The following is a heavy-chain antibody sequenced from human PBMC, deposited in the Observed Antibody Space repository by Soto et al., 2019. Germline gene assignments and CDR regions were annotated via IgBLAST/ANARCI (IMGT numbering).Heavy chain of an antibody. V-gene: IGHV3-64*01. Sequence: EVQLVESGGGLVQPGGSLRLSCAASGFTFSSYAMHWVRQAPGKGLEYVSVISSNGGSTYYANSVKGRFTISRDNSKNTLYLQMVSLRAEDMAVYYCARSTRSGYSYDYWGQGTLVTVSS. J-gene: IGHJ4*02. D-gene: IGHD5-18*01. CDR2: ISSNGGST. CDR3: ARSTRSGYSYDY. CDR1: GFTFSSYA.